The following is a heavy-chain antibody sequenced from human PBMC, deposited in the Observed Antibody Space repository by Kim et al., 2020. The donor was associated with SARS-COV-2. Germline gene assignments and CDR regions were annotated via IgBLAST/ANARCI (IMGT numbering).Heavy chain of an antibody. J-gene: IGHJ4*02. Sequence: TYYAQKLQGRVTMTTDTSTNTAYMEVRSLRSDDTAVYYCARDLPYTSNDYWGQGTLVTVSS. CDR2: T. CDR3: ARDLPYTSNDY. D-gene: IGHD2-2*02. V-gene: IGHV1-18*01.